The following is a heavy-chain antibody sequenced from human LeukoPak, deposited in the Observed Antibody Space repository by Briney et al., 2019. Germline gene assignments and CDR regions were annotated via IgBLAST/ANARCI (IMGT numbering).Heavy chain of an antibody. CDR3: ARDLLMTTVDY. D-gene: IGHD4-17*01. Sequence: GGSLRLSCAASGFTFSDHYVDWVRQAPGKGLEWVGRSRNKANSYTTLYAASVKGRFTISRDDSKNTVYLQMSSLKTEDTAVYYCARDLLMTTVDYWGQGTLVTVSS. CDR2: SRNKANSYTT. V-gene: IGHV3-72*01. J-gene: IGHJ4*02. CDR1: GFTFSDHY.